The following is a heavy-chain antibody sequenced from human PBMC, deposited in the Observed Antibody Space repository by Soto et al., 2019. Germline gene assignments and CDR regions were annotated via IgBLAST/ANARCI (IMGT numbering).Heavy chain of an antibody. CDR3: AGGGGGLRLGELPFFDY. Sequence: QVHLVQSGAEEKRPGASVKVSCKASGYTFTNYAIHWVRQAPGQRLEWMGWINSTNGNTQYSQKFQGRLTITRDTSASTGTMDLSSLRSEDTAVYYCAGGGGGLRLGELPFFDYWGQGTLVTVSS. CDR2: INSTNGNT. CDR1: GYTFTNYA. J-gene: IGHJ4*02. D-gene: IGHD3-16*01. V-gene: IGHV1-3*05.